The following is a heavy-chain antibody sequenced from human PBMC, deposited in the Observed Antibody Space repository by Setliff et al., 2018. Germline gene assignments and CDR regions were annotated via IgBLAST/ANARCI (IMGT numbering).Heavy chain of an antibody. J-gene: IGHJ4*02. CDR1: GYPFVGYY. V-gene: IGHV1-2*02. CDR3: AKQGDLAFDY. Sequence: ASVNVSCKASGYPFVGYYIYWMRQTPGQGFEWMGWINPKSGGTKYEVKFQGRVPMTRDKSSSTIYMEVNSLTSADTAVYFCAKQGDLAFDYWGQGTQVTVSS. D-gene: IGHD3-16*01. CDR2: INPKSGGT.